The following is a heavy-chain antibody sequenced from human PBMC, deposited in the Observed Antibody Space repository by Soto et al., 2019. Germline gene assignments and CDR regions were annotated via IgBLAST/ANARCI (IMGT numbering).Heavy chain of an antibody. CDR3: ARATLPGYCSGGSCHDY. D-gene: IGHD2-15*01. V-gene: IGHV4-59*01. CDR1: GGSISSYY. CDR2: IYYSGST. J-gene: IGHJ4*02. Sequence: QVQLQESGPGLVKPSETLSLTCTVSGGSISSYYWSWIRQPPGKGLEWIGYIYYSGSTNYNPSLKSRVTISVDTSKNQFSLKLSSVTAADTAVYYCARATLPGYCSGGSCHDYWGQGTLVTVSS.